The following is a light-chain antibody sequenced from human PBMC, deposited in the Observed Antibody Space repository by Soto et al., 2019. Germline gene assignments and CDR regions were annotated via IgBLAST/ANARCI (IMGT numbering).Light chain of an antibody. Sequence: QSVLTQPHSASGSPGQAVTISCTGTSSDVGAYDYISWYQQHPGKAPKLGLYEVIKRPSEVPDRFSGAKSGNTASLTVSGLQAEDESDYYCISYAGENNLVVVGGGTEVTVL. J-gene: IGLJ2*01. CDR1: SSDVGAYDY. CDR3: ISYAGENNLVV. CDR2: EVI. V-gene: IGLV2-8*01.